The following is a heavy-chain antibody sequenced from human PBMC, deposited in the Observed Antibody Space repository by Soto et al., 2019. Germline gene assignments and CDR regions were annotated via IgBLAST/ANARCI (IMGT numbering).Heavy chain of an antibody. CDR2: VHHSWGS. CDR1: GGSISSYY. V-gene: IGHV4-59*08. D-gene: IGHD3-10*01. Sequence: QVQLQESGPGLVKPSETLSLSCTVSGGSISSYYWSWFRQSPGKRIEWIGYVHHSWGSSYIHSIQSRVAISLHTSTSQFSLKVTSVTATDTAVYYCARQGFGPLHGLVDVWGQGTTVTVS. CDR3: ARQGFGPLHGLVDV. J-gene: IGHJ6*01.